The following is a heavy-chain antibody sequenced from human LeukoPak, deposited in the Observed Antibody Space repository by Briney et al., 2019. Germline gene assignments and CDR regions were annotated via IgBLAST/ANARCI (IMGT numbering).Heavy chain of an antibody. D-gene: IGHD3-10*02. Sequence: QPGRSLRLSCAASGFTFSSYGMHWVRQAPGKGLEWVAVIWYDGSNKYYADSVNGRFTISRDNSKNTLYLQMNSLRAEDTAVYYCAKARTDMFSLSWFDYWGQGTLVTVSS. V-gene: IGHV3-33*06. CDR3: AKARTDMFSLSWFDY. J-gene: IGHJ4*02. CDR1: GFTFSSYG. CDR2: IWYDGSNK.